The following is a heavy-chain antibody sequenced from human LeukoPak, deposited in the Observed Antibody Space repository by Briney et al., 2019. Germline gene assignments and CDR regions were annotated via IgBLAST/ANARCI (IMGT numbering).Heavy chain of an antibody. CDR1: GYTSTSYD. CDR2: MNPNSGNT. J-gene: IGHJ4*02. D-gene: IGHD6-19*01. V-gene: IGHV1-8*01. Sequence: GASVKVSCKASGYTSTSYDINWVRQATGQGLEWMGWMNPNSGNTGYAQKFQGRVTMTRNTSISTAYMELSSLRSEDTAVYYCARGMQFRRGWYVWSYWGQGTLVTVSS. CDR3: ARGMQFRRGWYVWSY.